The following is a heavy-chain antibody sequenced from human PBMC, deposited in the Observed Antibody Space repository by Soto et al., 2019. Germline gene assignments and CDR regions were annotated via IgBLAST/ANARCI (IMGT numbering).Heavy chain of an antibody. CDR1: GFTFSSYA. Sequence: GGSLRLSCAASGFTFSSYAMHWVRQAPGKGLEWVAVISYDGSNKYYADSVKGRFTISRDNSKNTLYLQMNSLRAEDTAVYYCARGLKRDGYNWNYYYGMDVWGQGTTVTVSS. D-gene: IGHD5-12*01. CDR3: ARGLKRDGYNWNYYYGMDV. J-gene: IGHJ6*02. V-gene: IGHV3-30-3*01. CDR2: ISYDGSNK.